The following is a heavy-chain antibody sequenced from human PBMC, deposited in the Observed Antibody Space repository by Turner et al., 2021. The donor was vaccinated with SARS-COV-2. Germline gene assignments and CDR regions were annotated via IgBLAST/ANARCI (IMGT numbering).Heavy chain of an antibody. V-gene: IGHV4-39*01. J-gene: IGHJ3*02. CDR2: IYYSGST. CDR3: ARSYSGYESDDAFDI. CDR1: GGSISSSTYY. D-gene: IGHD5-12*01. Sequence: QLQLQESGPGLVKPSETLSLTCTVSGGSISSSTYYWGWIRQPPGKGLEWIGTIYYSGSTYNNPSLKSRVTISVDTSKNQFSLKLSSVTAADTAVYYCARSYSGYESDDAFDIWGQGTMVTVSS.